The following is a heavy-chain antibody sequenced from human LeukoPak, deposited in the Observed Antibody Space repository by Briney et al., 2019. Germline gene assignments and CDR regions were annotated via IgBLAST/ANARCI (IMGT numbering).Heavy chain of an antibody. CDR3: AKVNQKFYYDTSGPPFDF. J-gene: IGHJ4*02. CDR2: IRYDATYK. Sequence: GGSLRLSCAASGFIFSHYGMHWVRQAPGKGLEWLAFIRYDATYKDYADSVKGQFSISRDNSKNTLYLQMNSLRVEDTAVYYCAKVNQKFYYDTSGPPFDFWGQGTLVIVSS. V-gene: IGHV3-30*02. CDR1: GFIFSHYG. D-gene: IGHD3-22*01.